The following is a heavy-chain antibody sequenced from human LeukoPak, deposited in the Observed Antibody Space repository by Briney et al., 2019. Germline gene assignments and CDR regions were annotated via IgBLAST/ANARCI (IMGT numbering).Heavy chain of an antibody. CDR1: GFTFSRYG. Sequence: PGGSLRLSCAASGFTFSRYGMHWVRQAPGKGLEWVAVTWNDGSKQYYADSVKGRFTISRDNSKNTLDLQMNSLRVEDTAVYYCARSVRVNWIDPWGQGTLVTVSS. V-gene: IGHV3-30*02. CDR2: TWNDGSKQ. D-gene: IGHD3-10*01. CDR3: ARSVRVNWIDP. J-gene: IGHJ5*02.